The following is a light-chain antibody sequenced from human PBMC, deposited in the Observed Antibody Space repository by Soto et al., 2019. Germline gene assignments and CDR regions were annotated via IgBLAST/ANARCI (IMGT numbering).Light chain of an antibody. J-gene: IGLJ2*01. V-gene: IGLV2-14*01. CDR3: SSYTGTSALIL. CDR1: SSDVGGYDY. CDR2: EVS. Sequence: QSVVTQPAPVSGSPGQSITISCTGTSSDVGGYDYVSWYQQYPGKAPRLIIYEVSNRPSGVSNRFSGSKSGNTASLTISGLRAEDEGDYFCSSYTGTSALILFGGGTKLTVL.